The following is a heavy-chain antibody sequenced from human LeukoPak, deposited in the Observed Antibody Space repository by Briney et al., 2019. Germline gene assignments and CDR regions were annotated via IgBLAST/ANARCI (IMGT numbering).Heavy chain of an antibody. CDR3: ARGDDYYLAFDI. CDR2: IYATGRT. Sequence: SETLSLTCTVSGGSISSYYGTWVRQPAEKGLEWIGRIYATGRTNYNTSLKSRVTISVDQSKSQFSLNLTSVSAADTAVYYCARGDDYYLAFDIWGQGTMVTVSS. D-gene: IGHD3-22*01. CDR1: GGSISSYY. V-gene: IGHV4-4*07. J-gene: IGHJ3*02.